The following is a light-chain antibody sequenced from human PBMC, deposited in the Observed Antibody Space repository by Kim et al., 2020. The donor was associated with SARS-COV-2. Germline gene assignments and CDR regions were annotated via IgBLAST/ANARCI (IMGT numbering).Light chain of an antibody. J-gene: IGLJ3*02. CDR1: AEPVTSGHY. V-gene: IGLV7-46*01. CDR3: SLFFTDVRV. CDR2: EIS. Sequence: PGGTVTDSCDSSAEPVTSGHYPFWVQQKPGQAPRTLIYEISNKNSWTPARFSGSLLGGKVVLTLSGAQPEDEADYYCSLFFTDVRVFGGGTQLTVL.